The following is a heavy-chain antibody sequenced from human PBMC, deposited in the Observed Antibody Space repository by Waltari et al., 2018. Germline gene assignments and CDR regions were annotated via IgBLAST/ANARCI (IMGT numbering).Heavy chain of an antibody. V-gene: IGHV1-69-2*01. J-gene: IGHJ5*02. CDR3: SRSGSDDWFDP. CDR2: VSPKDGET. CDR1: GYTFTDYY. D-gene: IGHD2-15*01. Sequence: EVQLLQSGAEVKKPGATVKISCKSSGYTFTDYYIHWVKQTPGKGREWMGRVSPKDGETIYAEKFQDRGTISADTSTDTVYMIMNGLRFDDTALYFCSRSGSDDWFDPWGRGTPVTVVS.